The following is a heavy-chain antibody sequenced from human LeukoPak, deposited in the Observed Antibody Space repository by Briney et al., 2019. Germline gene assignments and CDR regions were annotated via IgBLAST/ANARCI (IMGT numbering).Heavy chain of an antibody. J-gene: IGHJ3*02. CDR1: GGSISSYY. Sequence: SETLSLTCTVSGGSISSYYWSWIRQPPGKGLEWIGYVYYSGSTNYNPSLKSRVTISIDTSKSQFSLKLSSVTAADTAVYYCARDPQYHPAAFDIWGQGTMVTVSS. V-gene: IGHV4-59*12. CDR3: ARDPQYHPAAFDI. D-gene: IGHD2-2*01. CDR2: VYYSGST.